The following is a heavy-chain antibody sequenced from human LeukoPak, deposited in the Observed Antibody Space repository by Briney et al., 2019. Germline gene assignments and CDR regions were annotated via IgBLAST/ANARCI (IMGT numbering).Heavy chain of an antibody. CDR2: IYPGDSDT. CDR1: GYRFTDYW. Sequence: GESLKISCKASGYRFTDYWIGWVRQMPGKGLEWMGIIYPGDSDTRYSPSFQGQVTISADKSISTAYLQWSSLKASDTAMYYCARPDSSGYHDAFDIWGQGTMVTVSS. D-gene: IGHD3-22*01. J-gene: IGHJ3*02. V-gene: IGHV5-51*01. CDR3: ARPDSSGYHDAFDI.